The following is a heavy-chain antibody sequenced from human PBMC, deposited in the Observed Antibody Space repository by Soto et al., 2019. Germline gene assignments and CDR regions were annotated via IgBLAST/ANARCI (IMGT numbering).Heavy chain of an antibody. CDR3: AREDGVVGATSAFDY. CDR1: GFTLTTYT. D-gene: IGHD1-26*01. CDR2: INGRGNYK. Sequence: LRLSCAASGFTLTTYTMNWVRQAPGMGLEWVSSINGRGNYKYYTDSVEGRFTISRDNAQNSLYLQMNSLRAEDTAVYYCAREDGVVGATSAFDYWGQGTLVTVSS. V-gene: IGHV3-21*01. J-gene: IGHJ4*02.